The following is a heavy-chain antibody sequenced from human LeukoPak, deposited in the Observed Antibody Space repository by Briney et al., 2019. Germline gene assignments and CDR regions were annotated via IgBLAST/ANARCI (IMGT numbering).Heavy chain of an antibody. V-gene: IGHV3-20*04. CDR3: ARLSSGARYYYMDV. J-gene: IGHJ6*03. D-gene: IGHD2-15*01. Sequence: GGSLRLSCAASGFTFDDYGMSWVRQAPGKGLELVSGINWNGGSTGYADSVKSRFTISRDNAKNSLYLQMNSLRAEDTALYYCARLSSGARYYYMDVWGKGTTVTVSS. CDR1: GFTFDDYG. CDR2: INWNGGST.